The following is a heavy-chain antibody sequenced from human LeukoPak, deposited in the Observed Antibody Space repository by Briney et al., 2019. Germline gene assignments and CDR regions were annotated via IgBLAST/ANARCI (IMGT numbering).Heavy chain of an antibody. Sequence: PSETLSLTCTVSGGSISSSSYYWGWIRQPPGKGLEWIGSIYYSGSTYYNPSLKSRVTISVDTSKNQFSLKLSSVTAADTAVYYCARQTGKKYCSGGSCYSGPDYWGQGTLVTVSS. D-gene: IGHD2-15*01. V-gene: IGHV4-39*01. CDR2: IYYSGST. CDR1: GGSISSSSYY. J-gene: IGHJ4*02. CDR3: ARQTGKKYCSGGSCYSGPDY.